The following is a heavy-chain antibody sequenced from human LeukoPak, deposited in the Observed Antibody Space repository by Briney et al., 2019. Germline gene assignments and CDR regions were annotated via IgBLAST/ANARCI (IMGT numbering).Heavy chain of an antibody. CDR2: ISWNSGSI. D-gene: IGHD5-24*01. CDR1: GFTFDDYA. J-gene: IGHJ4*02. CDR3: AKAAGLGWLQFVDY. Sequence: AGGSLRLSCAASGFTFDDYAMHWVRQAPGKGLEWVSGISWNSGSIGYADPVKGRFTISRDNAKNSLYLQMNSLRAEDTALYYCAKAAGLGWLQFVDYWGQGTLVTVSS. V-gene: IGHV3-9*01.